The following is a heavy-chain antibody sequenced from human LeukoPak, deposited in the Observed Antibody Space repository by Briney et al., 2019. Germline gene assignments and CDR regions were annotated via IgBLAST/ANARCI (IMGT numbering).Heavy chain of an antibody. CDR2: ISGSGGST. CDR1: GFTFSSYA. Sequence: GGSLRLSCAASGFTFSSYAMSWVRRAPGKGLEWVSAISGSGGSTYYADSVKGRFTISRDNSKNTLYLQMNSLRAEDTAVYYCAKNGQYQLLAQGWGQGTLVTVSS. D-gene: IGHD2-2*01. J-gene: IGHJ4*02. CDR3: AKNGQYQLLAQG. V-gene: IGHV3-23*01.